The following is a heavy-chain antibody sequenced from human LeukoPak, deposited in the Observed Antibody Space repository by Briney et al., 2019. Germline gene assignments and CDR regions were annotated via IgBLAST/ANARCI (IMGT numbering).Heavy chain of an antibody. D-gene: IGHD2-15*01. Sequence: SETLSLTCTVSGYSISSGYYWGWIRQPPGKGLEWIGSIYHSRSTYYNPSLKSRVTISVDTSKNQFSLKLSSVTAADTAVYYCARGVVVVRFGYWGQGTLVTVSS. J-gene: IGHJ4*02. CDR1: GYSISSGYY. V-gene: IGHV4-38-2*02. CDR3: ARGVVVVRFGY. CDR2: IYHSRST.